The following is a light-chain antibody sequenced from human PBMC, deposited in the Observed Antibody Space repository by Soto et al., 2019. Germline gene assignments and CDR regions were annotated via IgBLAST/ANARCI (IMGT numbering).Light chain of an antibody. J-gene: IGLJ1*01. CDR1: NSGVVNYEY. CDR2: EGR. Sequence: QSVLSHPASVSGSPGQSITISCTGINSGVVNYEYVSWYQQFPDKAPKLIIYEGRERPSGVSDRFSGSKSDNAASLTISALQTEDEAEYFCLSYGKVFGTGTKVTVL. V-gene: IGLV2-23*01. CDR3: LSYGKV.